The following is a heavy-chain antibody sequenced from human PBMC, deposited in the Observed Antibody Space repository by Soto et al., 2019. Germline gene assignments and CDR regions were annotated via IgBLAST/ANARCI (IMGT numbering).Heavy chain of an antibody. CDR1: GYTFTSYY. Sequence: QVQLVQSGAEVKKPGASVKVSCKASGYTFTSYYMHWVRQAPGQGLEWMGIINPSGGSTSYAQKFQGRVNMTSDNSNSTVCMELSSMRSEDPSVYYCAGCSWGRDAFDIWGQGTKVTVSS. CDR2: INPSGGST. J-gene: IGHJ3*02. CDR3: AGCSWGRDAFDI. V-gene: IGHV1-46*03. D-gene: IGHD2-15*01.